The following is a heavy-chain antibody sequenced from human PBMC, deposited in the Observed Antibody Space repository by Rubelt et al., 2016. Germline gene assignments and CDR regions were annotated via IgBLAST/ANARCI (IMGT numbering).Heavy chain of an antibody. D-gene: IGHD1-1*01. CDR2: ISNSGGST. V-gene: IGHV3-23*01. J-gene: IGHJ6*02. CDR3: ARDREWRGTGMDV. Sequence: KGLEWVSAISNSGGSTYYADSVKGRFTISRDNSKNMLWLQMNSLRAEDTAVYYCARDREWRGTGMDVWGQGTTVTVSS.